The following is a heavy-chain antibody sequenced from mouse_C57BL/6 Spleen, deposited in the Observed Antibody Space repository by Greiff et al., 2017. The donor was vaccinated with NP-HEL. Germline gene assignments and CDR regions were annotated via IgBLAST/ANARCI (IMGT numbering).Heavy chain of an antibody. CDR3: ARSIYYDYWYFDV. V-gene: IGHV1-80*01. Sequence: QVQLQQSGAELVKPGASVKISCKASGYAFSSYWMNWVKQRPGKGLEWIGQIYPGDGDTNYNGKFKGKATLTADKSSSTAYMQLSSLTSEDSAVYFCARSIYYDYWYFDVWGTGTTVTVSS. J-gene: IGHJ1*03. CDR2: IYPGDGDT. CDR1: GYAFSSYW. D-gene: IGHD2-4*01.